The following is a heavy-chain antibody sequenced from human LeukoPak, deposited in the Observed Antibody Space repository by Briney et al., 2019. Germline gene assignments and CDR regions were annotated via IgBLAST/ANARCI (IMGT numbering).Heavy chain of an antibody. D-gene: IGHD1-1*01. CDR3: AKGQELDDGVFDS. Sequence: GGSLRLSCAASGFTFRSIAMTWVRQAPGKGLEWVSSIRSNGDTTYNADSAKGRFTISRDNSKNTLYLQMNRLRVEDTAIYYCAKGQELDDGVFDSWGQGTLVTVSS. CDR2: IRSNGDTT. CDR1: GFTFRSIA. J-gene: IGHJ4*02. V-gene: IGHV3-23*01.